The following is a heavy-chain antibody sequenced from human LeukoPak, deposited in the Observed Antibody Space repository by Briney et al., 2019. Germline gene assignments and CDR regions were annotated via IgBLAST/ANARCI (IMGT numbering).Heavy chain of an antibody. CDR2: FDPEDGKT. CDR1: GYTLTKLS. J-gene: IGHJ5*02. CDR3: ATVLLGYCSGGSCYWFDP. V-gene: IGHV1-24*01. Sequence: GASVKVSCKVSGYTLTKLSMHWVRQAPGKGLEWMGGFDPEDGKTIYAQKFQGRVTMTEDTSTDTAYMELSSLRSEDTAVYYCATVLLGYCSGGSCYWFDPWGQGTLVTVSS. D-gene: IGHD2-15*01.